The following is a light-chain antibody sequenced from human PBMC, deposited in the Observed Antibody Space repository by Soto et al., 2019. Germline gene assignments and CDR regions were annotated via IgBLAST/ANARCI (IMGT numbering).Light chain of an antibody. CDR2: GAS. V-gene: IGKV3-15*01. CDR1: QSVGSN. J-gene: IGKJ1*01. Sequence: EIVMTQSPATLSVSPGERATLSCRASQSVGSNLAWYQQKPGQAPRLLIYGASTRATGIPVRFSGSGSGTEFTLTISSLQSADVAVYYCQQYNDWRTFGQGTKVEIK. CDR3: QQYNDWRT.